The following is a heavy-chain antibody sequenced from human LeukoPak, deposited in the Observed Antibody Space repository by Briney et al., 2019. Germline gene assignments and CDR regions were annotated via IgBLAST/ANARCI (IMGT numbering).Heavy chain of an antibody. Sequence: GGSLRLSCVASGFTFSDYYMSWIRQAPGKGLEWVSYISSSRSYTNYADSVKGRFTISRDSAKNSLYLQMNSLRAEDTAVYYCASLTYYFDSSGYYPGYFQHWGQGTLVTVSS. V-gene: IGHV3-11*03. CDR3: ASLTYYFDSSGYYPGYFQH. D-gene: IGHD3-22*01. CDR2: ISSSRSYT. J-gene: IGHJ1*01. CDR1: GFTFSDYY.